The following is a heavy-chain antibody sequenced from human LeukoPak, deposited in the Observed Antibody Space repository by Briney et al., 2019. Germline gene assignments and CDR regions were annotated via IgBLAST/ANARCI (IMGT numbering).Heavy chain of an antibody. J-gene: IGHJ4*02. D-gene: IGHD2-2*02. V-gene: IGHV3-30*02. CDR2: IRYDGSNK. CDR1: GFTFSSYG. CDR3: AKDGFCSSTSCYTLSFDY. Sequence: PGGSLRLSCAASGFTFSSYGMHWVRQAPGKGLEWVAFIRYDGSNKYYADSVKGRFTTSRDNSKNTLYLQMNSLRAEDTAVYYCAKDGFCSSTSCYTLSFDYWGQGTLVTVSS.